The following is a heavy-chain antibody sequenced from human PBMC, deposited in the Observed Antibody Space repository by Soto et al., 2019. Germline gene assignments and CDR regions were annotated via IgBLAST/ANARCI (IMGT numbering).Heavy chain of an antibody. CDR3: ARGDMGGSYFDY. D-gene: IGHD1-26*01. J-gene: IGHJ4*02. CDR2: INHSGST. V-gene: IGHV4-34*01. CDR1: GGSFSGYY. Sequence: SETLSLTCAVYGGSFSGYYWSWIRQPPGKGLEWIGEINHSGSTNYNPSLKSRVTISVDTSKNQFSLKLSSVTAADTAVYYCARGDMGGSYFDYWGQRTLVTVSS.